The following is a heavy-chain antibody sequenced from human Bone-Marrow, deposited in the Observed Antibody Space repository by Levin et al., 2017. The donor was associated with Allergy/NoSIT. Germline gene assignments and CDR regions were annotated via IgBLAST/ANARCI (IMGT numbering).Heavy chain of an antibody. Sequence: GGSLRLSCAASGFTFSSYVMSWVRQAPGKGLEWVSTISGSATNTYYADSVQGRFTISRDNSKNTLYLQMNSLRAEDTAIYYCAKDNYHRRTDRLATVTTGGMDVWGQGTTVTVSS. CDR1: GFTFSSYV. V-gene: IGHV3-23*01. D-gene: IGHD4-17*01. CDR3: AKDNYHRRTDRLATVTTGGMDV. J-gene: IGHJ6*02. CDR2: ISGSATNT.